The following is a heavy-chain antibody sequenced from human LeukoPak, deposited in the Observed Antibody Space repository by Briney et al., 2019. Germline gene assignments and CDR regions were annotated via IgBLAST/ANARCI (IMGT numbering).Heavy chain of an antibody. CDR2: ISSSSSYI. CDR3: ASSIAAAGSFDY. J-gene: IGHJ4*02. CDR1: GFTFSSYS. Sequence: GRSLRLSCAASGFTFSSYSMNWVRQAPGKGLEWVSSISSSSSYIYYADSVKGRFTISRDNAKNSLYLQMNSLRAEDTAVYYCASSIAAAGSFDYWGQGTLVTVSS. D-gene: IGHD6-13*01. V-gene: IGHV3-21*01.